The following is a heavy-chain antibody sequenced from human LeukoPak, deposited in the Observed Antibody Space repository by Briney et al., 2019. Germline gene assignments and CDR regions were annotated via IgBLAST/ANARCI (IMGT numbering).Heavy chain of an antibody. CDR2: INHSGST. CDR1: GGSFSGYY. V-gene: IGHV4-34*01. Sequence: PSETLSLTCAVYGGSFSGYYWSWIRQPPGKGLEWIGEINHSGSTNYNPSLKRRVTISVDTSKNQFSLKLSSVTAADTAVYYCARTTCYYDSSGYENYFDPWGQGTLVTVSS. J-gene: IGHJ5*02. CDR3: ARTTCYYDSSGYENYFDP. D-gene: IGHD3-22*01.